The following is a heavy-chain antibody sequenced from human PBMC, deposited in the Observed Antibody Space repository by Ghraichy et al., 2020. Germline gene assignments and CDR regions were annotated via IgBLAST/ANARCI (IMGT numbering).Heavy chain of an antibody. CDR3: TRGSSGSFVFDS. J-gene: IGHJ4*02. V-gene: IGHV3-73*01. CDR1: GFTFSDSV. CDR2: VRSKTNSYAT. D-gene: IGHD6-19*01. Sequence: GGSLRLSCAASGFTFSDSVMHWVRQASGKGLEWVGRVRSKTNSYATAYAASVTGRFTISRDDSKNTAYLQMNSLKTEDTAVYYCTRGSSGSFVFDSWGQGTLVTVSS.